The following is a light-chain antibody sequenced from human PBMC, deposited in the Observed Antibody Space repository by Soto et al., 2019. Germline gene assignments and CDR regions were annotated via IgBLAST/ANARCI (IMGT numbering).Light chain of an antibody. CDR1: QGIGND. CDR3: LQDSKYPGT. Sequence: AIQMTQSPSSLSASVGDRVNITCRASQGIGNDLGWYQQKPGKAPKLLIYAASNLPSGVPSRFSGSGSGPDFTPTIRGMQPDDFADYYYLQDSKYPGTFGGGTKVDIK. J-gene: IGKJ4*01. V-gene: IGKV1-6*01. CDR2: AAS.